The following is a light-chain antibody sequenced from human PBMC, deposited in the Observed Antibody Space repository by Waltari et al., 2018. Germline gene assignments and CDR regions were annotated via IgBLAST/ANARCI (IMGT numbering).Light chain of an antibody. CDR2: GAS. J-gene: IGKJ1*01. Sequence: MTQSPATLSLSPGERATLSCWASQNVTTNLAWYQQKPSQAPRLLIFGASTRATDTPTRFSGSGSGTEFTLIISSLQSEDFAVYFCQHYSRSFWTFGPGTKVEV. CDR3: QHYSRSFWT. CDR1: QNVTTN. V-gene: IGKV3-15*01.